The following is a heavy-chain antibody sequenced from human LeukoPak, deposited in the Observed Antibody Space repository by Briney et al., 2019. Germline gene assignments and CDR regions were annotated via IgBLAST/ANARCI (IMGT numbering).Heavy chain of an antibody. CDR1: GFTFSSYN. CDR2: ISSSSNYI. Sequence: GGSLRLSCAASGFTFSSYNMNWVRQAPGKGLEWVASISSSSNYIYYIDSVKGRFTISRDNAKNSLYLQMNGLRAEDTAVYYCVSSGSTTFGVVPQNWGQGTLVTVSS. V-gene: IGHV3-21*01. CDR3: VSSGSTTFGVVPQN. D-gene: IGHD3-3*01. J-gene: IGHJ4*02.